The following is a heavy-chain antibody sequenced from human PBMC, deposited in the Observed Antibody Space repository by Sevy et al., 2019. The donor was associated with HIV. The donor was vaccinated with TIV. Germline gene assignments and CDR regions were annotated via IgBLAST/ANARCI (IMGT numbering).Heavy chain of an antibody. CDR2: IKQDQSEK. V-gene: IGHV3-7*01. Sequence: GGSLRLSCETSGFIFTDYWMSWVRQIPGKGLEWVATIKQDQSEKYYVASVKGRFAISRDSAKKSVSLQMNGLRAEDTALYFCAREVGGFNWRPYYFDSWGQGTLVTVSS. CDR1: GFIFTDYW. D-gene: IGHD3-3*01. CDR3: AREVGGFNWRPYYFDS. J-gene: IGHJ4*02.